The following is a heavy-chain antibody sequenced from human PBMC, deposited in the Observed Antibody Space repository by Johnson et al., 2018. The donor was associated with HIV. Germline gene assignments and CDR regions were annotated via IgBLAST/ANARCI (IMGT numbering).Heavy chain of an antibody. J-gene: IGHJ3*02. D-gene: IGHD4-17*01. CDR2: INSDGSST. CDR1: GFTFSSYW. V-gene: IGHV3-74*01. CDR3: ARRTVTALFDI. Sequence: VQLVESGGGLVQPGGSLRLSCAASGFTFSSYWMHWVRQAPGKGLVWVSRINSDGSSTSYADSVKGRFTISRANSKNPLYLQMNSLRDEDTAVYYCARRTVTALFDIWGHGTLVTVSS.